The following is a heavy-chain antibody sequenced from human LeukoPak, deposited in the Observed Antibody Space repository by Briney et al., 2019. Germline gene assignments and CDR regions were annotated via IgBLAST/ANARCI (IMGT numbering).Heavy chain of an antibody. D-gene: IGHD2-2*03. J-gene: IGHJ6*02. CDR1: GYSITSGYY. CDR3: ARDSPMDYYYYGMDV. V-gene: IGHV4-38-2*02. Sequence: PSETLSLTCTVSGYSITSGYYWGWIRQPPGKGLEWIGSIYHSGITYYNPSLKSRVTISVDTSKNQFSLKLSSVTAADTAVYYCARDSPMDYYYYGMDVWGQGTTVTVSS. CDR2: IYHSGIT.